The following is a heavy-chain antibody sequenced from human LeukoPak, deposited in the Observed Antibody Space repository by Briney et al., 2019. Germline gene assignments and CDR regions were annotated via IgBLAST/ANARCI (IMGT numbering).Heavy chain of an antibody. V-gene: IGHV3-11*01. CDR3: ARLTYSVDS. J-gene: IGHJ4*02. D-gene: IGHD2-21*01. Sequence: FXXXXYYXSWIRQAPGKGLEWASYISTTSTTIYYPDSVKGRFTISRDNAKNSLSLQMNNLRAEDTAVYYCARLTYSVDSWGQGTLVTVSS. CDR2: ISTTSTTI. CDR1: FXXXXYY.